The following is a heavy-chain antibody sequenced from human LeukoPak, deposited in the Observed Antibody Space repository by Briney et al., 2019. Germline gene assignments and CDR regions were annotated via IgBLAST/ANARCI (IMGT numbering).Heavy chain of an antibody. CDR1: GGTFSSYA. CDR2: IIPIFGTA. J-gene: IGHJ5*02. CDR3: AGNDVEIATITFFDP. V-gene: IGHV1-69*01. Sequence: SVKVSCKASGGTFSSYAISWVRQAPGQGLEWMGGIIPIFGTANYAQKFQGRVTITADESTSTAYMELSSLRSEDTAVYYCAGNDVEIATITFFDPWGQGTLVTVSS. D-gene: IGHD5-24*01.